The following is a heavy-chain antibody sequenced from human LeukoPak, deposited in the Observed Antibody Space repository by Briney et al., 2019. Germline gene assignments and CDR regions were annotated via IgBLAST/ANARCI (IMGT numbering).Heavy chain of an antibody. CDR1: GFTFSSYA. CDR2: ISANGGST. CDR3: VKYWYSTSDY. Sequence: GGSLRLSCSASGFTFSSYAMYWVRQAPGKGLEYVSAISANGGSTYYADSVKGRFTISRDNSKNTLYLQMSSLRAEDTAVYYCVKYWYSTSDYWGQGTLVTVSS. V-gene: IGHV3-64D*09. D-gene: IGHD6-6*01. J-gene: IGHJ4*02.